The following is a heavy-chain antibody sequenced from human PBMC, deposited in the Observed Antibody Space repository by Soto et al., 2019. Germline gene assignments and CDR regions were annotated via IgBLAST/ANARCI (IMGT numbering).Heavy chain of an antibody. CDR2: IIPIFGTA. CDR1: GVTFSSYA. Sequence: SVKVSCKASGVTFSSYAISCVRQAPGQGLEWMGGIIPIFGTANYAQKFQGRVTITADGSTSTAYLELSSLRSEDTAVYYCARGAEYFDLWGRGTLVTVS. CDR3: ARGAEYFDL. J-gene: IGHJ2*01. V-gene: IGHV1-69*13.